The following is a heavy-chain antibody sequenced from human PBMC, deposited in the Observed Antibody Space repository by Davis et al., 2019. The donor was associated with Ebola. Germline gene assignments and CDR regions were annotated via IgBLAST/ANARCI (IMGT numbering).Heavy chain of an antibody. CDR2: IGTAGDT. Sequence: GESLRLSCAASGFTFSSYDMHWVRQATGKGLEWVSAIGTAGDTYYPGSVKGRFTISRENAKNSLYLQMNSLRAGDTAVYYCARGIGAHYGDYLDYWGQGTLVTVSS. D-gene: IGHD4-17*01. CDR3: ARGIGAHYGDYLDY. CDR1: GFTFSSYD. J-gene: IGHJ4*02. V-gene: IGHV3-13*01.